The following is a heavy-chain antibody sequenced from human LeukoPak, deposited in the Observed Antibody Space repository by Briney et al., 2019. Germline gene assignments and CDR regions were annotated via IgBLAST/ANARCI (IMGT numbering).Heavy chain of an antibody. Sequence: ASVKVSCKASGYTFTGYYMHWVRQAPGQGLEWMGWINPNSGGTNYAQKFQGWVTMTRDTSISTAYMELSRLRSDDTAVYYCARDRVRGDAIAFDIWGQGTMVTVSS. J-gene: IGHJ3*02. CDR3: ARDRVRGDAIAFDI. D-gene: IGHD3-10*01. CDR1: GYTFTGYY. CDR2: INPNSGGT. V-gene: IGHV1-2*04.